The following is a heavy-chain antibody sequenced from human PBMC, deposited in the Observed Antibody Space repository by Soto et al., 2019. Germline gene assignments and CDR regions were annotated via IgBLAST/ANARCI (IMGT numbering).Heavy chain of an antibody. V-gene: IGHV2-5*02. CDR1: GFSLSTSGVG. Sequence: QITLKESGPTLVKPTQTLTLTCTFSGFSLSTSGVGVGWIRQPPGKALEWLALIYWDDDKRYSPTLKSRLTITKDTSKNQVVLTMTNMDPVDTATYYCAHVYGGYDNFDYWGQGTLVTVSS. J-gene: IGHJ4*02. CDR3: AHVYGGYDNFDY. D-gene: IGHD5-12*01. CDR2: IYWDDDK.